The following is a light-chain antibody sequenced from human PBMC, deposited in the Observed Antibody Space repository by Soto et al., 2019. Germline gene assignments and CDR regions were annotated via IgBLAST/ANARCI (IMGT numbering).Light chain of an antibody. CDR2: SNN. J-gene: IGLJ1*01. Sequence: QSVLTQPPSASGTPGQRVTISCSGSSSNIGSNVVNRFQQLPGTAPKLRIYSNNQRPSGVPDRFSGSKSGTSASLAISGLQSEDEADYYCATWHDSLNGYAFGTGTKVTVL. CDR1: SSNIGSNV. CDR3: ATWHDSLNGYA. V-gene: IGLV1-44*01.